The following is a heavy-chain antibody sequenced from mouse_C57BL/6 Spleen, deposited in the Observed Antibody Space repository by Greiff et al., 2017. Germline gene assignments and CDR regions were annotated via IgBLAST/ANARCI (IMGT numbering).Heavy chain of an antibody. J-gene: IGHJ2*01. D-gene: IGHD2-13*01. V-gene: IGHV1-54*01. CDR2: INPGSGGT. Sequence: VQLQQSGAELVRPGTSVKVSCKASGYAFTNYLIEWVKQRPGQGLAWIGVINPGSGGTNYNEKFKGKATLTADKSSSTAYMQLSSLTSEDSAVYFCARGEALDYWGQGTTLTVSS. CDR1: GYAFTNYL. CDR3: ARGEALDY.